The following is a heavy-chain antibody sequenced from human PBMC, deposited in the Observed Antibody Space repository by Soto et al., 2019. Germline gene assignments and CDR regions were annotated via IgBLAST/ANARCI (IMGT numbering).Heavy chain of an antibody. CDR2: INHSGST. Sequence: SETLSLTCAVYGGSFSGYYWSWIRQPPGKGLEWIGEINHSGSTNYNPSLKSRVTISVDTSKNQFSLKLSSVTAADTAVYYCARGGGSAYHNHEFDFWGQGTLVTVSS. V-gene: IGHV4-34*01. CDR3: ARGGGSAYHNHEFDF. J-gene: IGHJ4*02. D-gene: IGHD6-25*01. CDR1: GGSFSGYY.